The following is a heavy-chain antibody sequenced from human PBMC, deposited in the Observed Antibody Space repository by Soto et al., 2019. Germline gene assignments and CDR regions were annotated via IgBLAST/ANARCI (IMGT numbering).Heavy chain of an antibody. CDR3: ASMTTVATAAFDI. D-gene: IGHD4-17*01. CDR2: IYWNDDQ. CDR1: GLSFGTSGVG. V-gene: IGHV2-5*01. J-gene: IGHJ3*02. Sequence: QITLKESGPPLVKPTQTLTLTCTASGLSFGTSGVGVGWICQPPGKALEWLALIYWNDDQRYSPSLKSSLTITKDTSKNQVVLTMTNVDPVDTATYYCASMTTVATAAFDIWGQGIMVTVPS.